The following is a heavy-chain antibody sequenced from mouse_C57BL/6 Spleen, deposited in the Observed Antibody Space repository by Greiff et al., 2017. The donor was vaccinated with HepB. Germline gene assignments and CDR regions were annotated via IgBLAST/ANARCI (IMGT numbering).Heavy chain of an antibody. CDR1: GFTFSSYT. Sequence: EVKLVESGGGLVKPGGSLKLSCAASGFTFSSYTMSWVRQTPEKRLEWVATISGGGGNTYYPDSVKGRFTISRDKAKNTLYLQMSSLRSEDTALYYCARQGSSYAMDYWGQGTSVTVSS. V-gene: IGHV5-9*01. CDR2: ISGGGGNT. CDR3: ARQGSSYAMDY. J-gene: IGHJ4*01. D-gene: IGHD1-1*01.